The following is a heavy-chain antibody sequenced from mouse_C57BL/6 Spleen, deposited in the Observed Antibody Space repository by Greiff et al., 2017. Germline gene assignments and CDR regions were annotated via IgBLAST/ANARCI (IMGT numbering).Heavy chain of an antibody. CDR2: ISDGGSYT. J-gene: IGHJ3*01. V-gene: IGHV5-4*01. CDR1: GFTFSSYA. Sequence: DVHLVESGGGLVKPGGSLKLSCAASGFTFSSYAMSWVRQTPEKRLEWVATISDGGSYTYYPDNVKGRFTISRDNAKNNLYLQMSHLKSEDTAMYYCARGGIDYYGSSLFAYWGQGTLVTVSA. D-gene: IGHD1-1*01. CDR3: ARGGIDYYGSSLFAY.